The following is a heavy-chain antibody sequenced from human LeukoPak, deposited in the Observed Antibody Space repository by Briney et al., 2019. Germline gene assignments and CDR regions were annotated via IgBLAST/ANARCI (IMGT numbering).Heavy chain of an antibody. J-gene: IGHJ3*02. CDR2: IYHSGST. V-gene: IGHV4-30-2*01. CDR1: GGSINSGGFS. Sequence: SETLSLTCAVSGGSINSGGFSWNWIRQPPGKGLEWIGYIYHSGSTYHSPSLKSRVTISQDRSKNQFSLKLNSVTAADTAIYYCASEGVNDGFDIWGQGTMVTVSS. CDR3: ASEGVNDGFDI.